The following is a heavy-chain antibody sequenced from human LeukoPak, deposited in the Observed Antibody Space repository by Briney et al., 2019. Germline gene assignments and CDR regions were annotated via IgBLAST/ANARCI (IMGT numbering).Heavy chain of an antibody. Sequence: SSVKVSCKASGGTFSSYAISCVRQAPGQGLEWVGGIIPIFCTANYAQKFQGRVTITTDESTSTAYMELSSLRSEDTAVYYCARGGSRDGYNLDYWGQGTLVSVSS. CDR1: GGTFSSYA. CDR2: IIPIFCTA. D-gene: IGHD5-24*01. V-gene: IGHV1-69*05. J-gene: IGHJ4*02. CDR3: ARGGSRDGYNLDY.